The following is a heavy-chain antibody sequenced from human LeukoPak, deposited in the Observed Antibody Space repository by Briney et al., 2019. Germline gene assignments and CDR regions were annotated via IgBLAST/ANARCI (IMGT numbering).Heavy chain of an antibody. CDR3: ARLRAVTRSSSWLQVRRRFDY. V-gene: IGHV4-34*01. Sequence: PSETLSLTCAVYGGSFSGYYWSWIRQPPGKGLEWIGEINHSGSTNYNPSLKSRVTISVDTSKNQFPLKLSSVTAADTAVYYCARLRAVTRSSSWLQVRRRFDYWGQGTLVTVSS. CDR2: INHSGST. D-gene: IGHD6-13*01. J-gene: IGHJ4*02. CDR1: GGSFSGYY.